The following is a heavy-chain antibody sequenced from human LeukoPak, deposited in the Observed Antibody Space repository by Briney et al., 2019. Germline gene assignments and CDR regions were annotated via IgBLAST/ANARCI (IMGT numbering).Heavy chain of an antibody. CDR1: GYTFTGYY. Sequence: ASVKVSCKASGYTFTGYYMHWVRQAPGQGLEWMGWINPNSGGTNYAQKFQGRVTMTRNTSISTAYMELSRLRSDDTAVYYCARGAGAYVDTAMVTTPYFDYWGQGTLVTVSS. CDR2: INPNSGGT. CDR3: ARGAGAYVDTAMVTTPYFDY. J-gene: IGHJ4*02. D-gene: IGHD5-18*01. V-gene: IGHV1-2*02.